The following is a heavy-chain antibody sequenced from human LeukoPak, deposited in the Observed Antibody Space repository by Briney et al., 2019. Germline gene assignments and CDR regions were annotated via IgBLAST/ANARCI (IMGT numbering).Heavy chain of an antibody. V-gene: IGHV5-51*01. Sequence: GESLKISCHASGYSFTSSWIGWARQMPGKGLEWMAIINPGDSDTRYSPSFKGQVTISADKSISTVYLQWGSLKASDTAMYYCARQPGAGWFDPWGQGTLVTVSS. CDR3: ARQPGAGWFDP. CDR2: INPGDSDT. J-gene: IGHJ5*02. CDR1: GYSFTSSW. D-gene: IGHD3-10*01.